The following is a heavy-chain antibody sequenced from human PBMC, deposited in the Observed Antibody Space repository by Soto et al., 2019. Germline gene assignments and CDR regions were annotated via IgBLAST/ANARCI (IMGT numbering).Heavy chain of an antibody. J-gene: IGHJ6*02. V-gene: IGHV3-21*01. CDR2: ISSSSSYI. CDR3: ASDVLTGYYYGMDV. Sequence: GGSLRLSCAASGFTFSSYSMNWVRQAPGKGLEWVSSISSSSSYIYYADSVKGRFTISRDNAKNSLYLQMNSLRAEDTAVYYYASDVLTGYYYGMDVWGQGTTVTVSS. CDR1: GFTFSSYS. D-gene: IGHD3-9*01.